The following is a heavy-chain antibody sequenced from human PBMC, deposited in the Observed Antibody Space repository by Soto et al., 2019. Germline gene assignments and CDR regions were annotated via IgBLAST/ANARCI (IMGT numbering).Heavy chain of an antibody. J-gene: IGHJ5*01. CDR2: IIPIFGTA. V-gene: IGHV1-69*12. D-gene: IGHD5-18*01. CDR3: ARAGVQLWSSHWFDS. CDR1: GGTFSSYA. Sequence: QVQLVQSGAEVKKPGSSVKVSCKASGGTFSSYAISWVRQAPGQGLEWMGGIIPIFGTANYAQKFQGRVTSTADESRSIAYMVLSSLSSVATAVYYGARAGVQLWSSHWFDSWGQGTLVTVSS.